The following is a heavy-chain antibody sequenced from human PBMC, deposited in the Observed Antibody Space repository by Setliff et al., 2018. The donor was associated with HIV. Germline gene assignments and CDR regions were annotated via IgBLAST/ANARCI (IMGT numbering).Heavy chain of an antibody. CDR3: ARAYRDNVWGSWRQISSWFDS. V-gene: IGHV4-34*01. J-gene: IGHJ5*01. CDR1: GGSFNEYY. Sequence: ETLSLTCAVYGGSFNEYYWNWIRQIPGKGLEWIGEINHSGSTNYNESLKRRLRISVDTSKNQFSLSLNSVTAADTAVYYCARAYRDNVWGSWRQISSWFDSWGQGNLVTAPQ. D-gene: IGHD3-16*01. CDR2: INHSGST.